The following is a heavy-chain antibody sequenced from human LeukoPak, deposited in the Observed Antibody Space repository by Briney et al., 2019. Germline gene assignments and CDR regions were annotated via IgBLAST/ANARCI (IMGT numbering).Heavy chain of an antibody. CDR2: ISYDGSNK. D-gene: IGHD3-10*01. Sequence: GGSLRPSCAASGFTFSSYGMHWVRQAPGKGLEWVAVISYDGSNKYYADSVKGRFTISRDNSKNTLYLQMNSLRAEDTAVYYCAKDVLKALFGEFLPFDPRGQGTLVTVSS. J-gene: IGHJ5*02. CDR1: GFTFSSYG. V-gene: IGHV3-30*18. CDR3: AKDVLKALFGEFLPFDP.